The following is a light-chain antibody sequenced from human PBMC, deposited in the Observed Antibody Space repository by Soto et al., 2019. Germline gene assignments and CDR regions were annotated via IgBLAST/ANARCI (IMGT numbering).Light chain of an antibody. Sequence: EIVMTQSPATLSVSPGERVTLSCRASQSVSSDVAWYQHTPGQAPRLLIYGASTRATGFPARFSGSGSGTEFTLTISNLQSEDFAVYYCQQYNNWPRTFGQGTKLEIK. V-gene: IGKV3-15*01. CDR2: GAS. CDR1: QSVSSD. J-gene: IGKJ2*01. CDR3: QQYNNWPRT.